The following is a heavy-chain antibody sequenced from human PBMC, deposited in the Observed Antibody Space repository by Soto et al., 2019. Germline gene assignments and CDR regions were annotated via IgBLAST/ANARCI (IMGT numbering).Heavy chain of an antibody. CDR3: ARAPLKCSSTSCTERMHV. Sequence: PGGTLRLSYAAYGFTGRSNYMSWVRQAQGKGLEWVSVIYSGGSTYYADSVKGRFTISRDNSKNTLYLQMNSLRAEDTAVYYCARAPLKCSSTSCTERMHVWGPGSTVIVSS. D-gene: IGHD2-2*01. CDR1: GFTGRSNY. J-gene: IGHJ6*02. CDR2: IYSGGST. V-gene: IGHV3-53*01.